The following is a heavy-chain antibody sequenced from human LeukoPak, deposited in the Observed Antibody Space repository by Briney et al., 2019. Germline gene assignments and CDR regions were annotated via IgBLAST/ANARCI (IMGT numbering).Heavy chain of an antibody. CDR1: GFTSSDHY. CDR2: TRNKANSYTT. CDR3: ARNKGYSSSWAPFDY. D-gene: IGHD6-13*01. J-gene: IGHJ4*02. Sequence: GGSLRLSCAASGFTSSDHYMDWVRQAPGKGLEWVGHTRNKANSYTTEYAASVRGRFTISRDDSKNSLYLQMNSLKTEDTAVYYCARNKGYSSSWAPFDYWGQGTLVTVSS. V-gene: IGHV3-72*01.